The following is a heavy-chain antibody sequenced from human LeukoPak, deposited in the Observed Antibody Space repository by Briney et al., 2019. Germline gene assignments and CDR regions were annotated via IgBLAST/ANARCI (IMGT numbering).Heavy chain of an antibody. CDR3: ARGGGSAASGSQVRVDYMDV. CDR1: GFTFSSYW. J-gene: IGHJ6*03. V-gene: IGHV3-74*01. Sequence: PGGSLRLSCAASGFTFSSYWMHCVRQVPGKGLVWVSLIHSDGSTIIYADSVKGRFTISRDNAKKTLYLQMDSLRVEDMAVYYCARGGGSAASGSQVRVDYMDVWGKGTTVTVSS. CDR2: IHSDGSTI. D-gene: IGHD3-10*01.